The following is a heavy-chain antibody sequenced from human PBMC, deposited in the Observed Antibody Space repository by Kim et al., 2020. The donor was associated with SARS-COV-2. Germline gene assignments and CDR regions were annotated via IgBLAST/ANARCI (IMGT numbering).Heavy chain of an antibody. V-gene: IGHV3-30*18. J-gene: IGHJ4*02. CDR3: TKARIRTYLSPDY. CDR1: GFSFSSYG. Sequence: GGSLRLSCAGSGFSFSSYGMHWVRQAPGKGLEWVAIMSDDGTNEYYADSVKGRFTISRDNSNNRLYLQMNSLRAEDSAVYFCTKARIRTYLSPDYWGQG. D-gene: IGHD5-18*01. CDR2: MSDDGTNE.